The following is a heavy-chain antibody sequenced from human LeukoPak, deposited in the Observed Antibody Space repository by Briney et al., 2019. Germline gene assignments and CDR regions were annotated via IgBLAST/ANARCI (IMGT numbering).Heavy chain of an antibody. Sequence: GGSLRLSSAASAFTFNSLPLGWVPQAPGKGLGWVSGISSSGGSTYYADSVQGRFTISRDNFRNTLYLQMNSLRGEDTAVYYCAKGAATMRDCSGQGILVTVS. CDR1: AFTFNSLP. V-gene: IGHV3-23*01. J-gene: IGHJ4*02. CDR2: ISSSGGST. D-gene: IGHD5-12*01. CDR3: AKGAATMRDC.